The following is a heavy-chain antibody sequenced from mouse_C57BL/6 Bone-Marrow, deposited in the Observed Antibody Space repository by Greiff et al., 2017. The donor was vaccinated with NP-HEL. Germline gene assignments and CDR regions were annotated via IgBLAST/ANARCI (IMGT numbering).Heavy chain of an antibody. V-gene: IGHV1-75*01. CDR3: ARVEWNYYGSSYWYFDV. J-gene: IGHJ1*03. Sequence: QVQLQQSGPELVKPGASVKISCKASGYTFTDYYINWVKQRPGQGLEWIGWIFPGSGSTYYNEKFKGKATLTVDKSSSTAYMLLSSLTSEDSAVYFCARVEWNYYGSSYWYFDVWGTGTTVTVSS. CDR2: IFPGSGST. CDR1: GYTFTDYY. D-gene: IGHD1-1*01.